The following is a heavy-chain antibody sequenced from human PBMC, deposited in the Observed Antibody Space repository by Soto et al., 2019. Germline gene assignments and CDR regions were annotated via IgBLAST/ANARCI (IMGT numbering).Heavy chain of an antibody. J-gene: IGHJ4*02. CDR3: ARGRYSGYDRYYFDS. CDR1: GYPLSSGYF. D-gene: IGHD5-12*01. Sequence: SETLSLTCAVSGYPLSSGYFWGWIRQPPGKGLEWMGSIYHSGSTYYNSSLKSRLSISVDTSKNRFSLHLSSVTAADTAVYYCARGRYSGYDRYYFDSWGQGTLVTVSS. V-gene: IGHV4-38-2*01. CDR2: IYHSGST.